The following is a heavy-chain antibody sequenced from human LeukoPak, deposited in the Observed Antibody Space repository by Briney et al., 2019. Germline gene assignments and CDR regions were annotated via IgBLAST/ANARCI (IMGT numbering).Heavy chain of an antibody. CDR2: IRYDGSNK. Sequence: GGSLRLSCAASGFTFSSYGMHWVRQAPGKGLEWVAFIRYDGSNKYYADSVKGRFTISRDNSKNTLYLQMNSLRAEDTAVYYCAKRLTTGTTLGAFDIWGQGTMVTVSS. CDR3: AKRLTTGTTLGAFDI. V-gene: IGHV3-30*02. D-gene: IGHD1-1*01. CDR1: GFTFSSYG. J-gene: IGHJ3*02.